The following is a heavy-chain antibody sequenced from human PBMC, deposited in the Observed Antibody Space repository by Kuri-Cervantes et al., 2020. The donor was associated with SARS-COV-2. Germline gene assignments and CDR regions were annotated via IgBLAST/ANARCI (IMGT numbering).Heavy chain of an antibody. Sequence: GESLKISCAASGFTFSSYWMSWVRQAPGKGLEWVANIKQDGSEKYYVDSVKGRFTISRDNAKNSLYLQMNSLRAEDTAVYYCARETGYYDYVWGSYRGPGIRGQGTLVTVSS. CDR3: ARETGYYDYVWGSYRGPGI. V-gene: IGHV3-7*03. CDR2: IKQDGSEK. D-gene: IGHD3-16*02. CDR1: GFTFSSYW. J-gene: IGHJ4*02.